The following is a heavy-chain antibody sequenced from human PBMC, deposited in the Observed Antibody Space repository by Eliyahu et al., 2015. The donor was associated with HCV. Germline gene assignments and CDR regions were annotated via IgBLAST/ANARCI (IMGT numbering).Heavy chain of an antibody. CDR2: IIPIFGTA. J-gene: IGHJ6*02. CDR1: GGXFSSYA. CDR3: ARGRRVAYCGGDCYSGYYYGMDV. D-gene: IGHD2-21*02. V-gene: IGHV1-69*01. Sequence: QVQLVQSGAEVKKPGSSVKVSCKAXGGXFSSYAISWVRXAPGQGLEWMGGIIPIFGTANYAQKFQGRVTITADESTSTAYMELSSLRSEDTAVYYCARGRRVAYCGGDCYSGYYYGMDVWGQGTTVTVSS.